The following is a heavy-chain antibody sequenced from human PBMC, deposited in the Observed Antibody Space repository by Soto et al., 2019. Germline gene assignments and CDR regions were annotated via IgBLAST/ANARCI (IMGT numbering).Heavy chain of an antibody. D-gene: IGHD5-18*01. CDR2: IWYDGSNK. V-gene: IGHV3-33*01. Sequence: QVQLVESGGGVVQPGRSLRLSCAASGFTFSSYGMHWVRQAPGKGLEWVAVIWYDGSNKYYADSVKGRFTISRDNSKNTLYLQMNSLRAEDTAVYYCARTTGRYSYGQPLHWGQGTLVTVSS. CDR1: GFTFSSYG. J-gene: IGHJ4*02. CDR3: ARTTGRYSYGQPLH.